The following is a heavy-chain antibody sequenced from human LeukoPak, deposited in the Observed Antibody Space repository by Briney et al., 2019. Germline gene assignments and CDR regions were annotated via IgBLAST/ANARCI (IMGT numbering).Heavy chain of an antibody. Sequence: GASVKVSCKASGYTFTGYCMHWVRQAPGEGLEWMGWINPNSGGTNYAQKFQGRVTMTRDTSISTAYMELSRLNSDDRAVYYCAKNMGYGDYWYFDLWGRGTLVTVSS. CDR3: AKNMGYGDYWYFDL. V-gene: IGHV1-2*02. J-gene: IGHJ2*01. D-gene: IGHD4-17*01. CDR2: INPNSGGT. CDR1: GYTFTGYC.